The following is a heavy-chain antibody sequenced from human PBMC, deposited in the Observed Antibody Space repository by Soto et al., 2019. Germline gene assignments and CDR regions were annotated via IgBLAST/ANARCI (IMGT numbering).Heavy chain of an antibody. CDR1: GFSLSTSGMS. V-gene: IGHV2-70*11. J-gene: IGHJ4*02. CDR2: IDWDDDK. CDR3: ARIGGNHAYYAY. Sequence: GSGPTLVNPTQTLTLTCTFSGFSLSTSGMSVSWIRQPPGKALEWLARIDWDDDKYYSTSLKTRLTISKDTSKNQVVLTMTNMDPVDTATYYCARIGGNHAYYAYSGQGAPVTVSS. D-gene: IGHD4-4*01.